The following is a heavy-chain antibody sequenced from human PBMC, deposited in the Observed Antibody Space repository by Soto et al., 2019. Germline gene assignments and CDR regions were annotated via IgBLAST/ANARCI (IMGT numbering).Heavy chain of an antibody. CDR3: TRGGATGAGIYHFEN. V-gene: IGHV3-74*01. CDR1: GFTFNNNW. Sequence: EVQLVESGGGLVQPRGSLRLSCAASGFTFNNNWMHWVRQAPGKGLVWISRINSDGKTTTYADFVKGRFIISRDNAKNTVYLQVNTLGGEDTAVYYCTRGGATGAGIYHFENWGQGTLVTVSS. J-gene: IGHJ4*02. D-gene: IGHD3-10*01. CDR2: INSDGKTT.